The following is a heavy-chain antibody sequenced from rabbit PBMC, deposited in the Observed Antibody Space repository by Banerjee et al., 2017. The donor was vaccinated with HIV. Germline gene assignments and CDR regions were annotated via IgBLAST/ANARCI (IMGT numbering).Heavy chain of an antibody. Sequence: QEQLVESGGGLVQPGGSLKLSCKASGFDFSSYGVSWVRQAPGKGLEWIASIYTVGGSAFYASWVNGRFTISLDNAQNTVFLQMTSLTAADTATYFCSRGLVAGVLDLWGPGTLVTVS. J-gene: IGHJ4*01. CDR2: IYTVGGSA. D-gene: IGHD3-3*01. V-gene: IGHV1S47*01. CDR1: GFDFSSYG. CDR3: SRGLVAGVLDL.